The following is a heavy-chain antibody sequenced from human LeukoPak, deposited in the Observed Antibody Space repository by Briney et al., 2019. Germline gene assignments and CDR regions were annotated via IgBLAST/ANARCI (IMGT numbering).Heavy chain of an antibody. CDR3: ARVFDSGSQAYFYYMDV. CDR2: IYTSGSP. CDR1: DGSISSYD. Sequence: PSETLSLTCTVSDGSISSYDWSWIRQPAGKGLEWIGRIYTSGSPTYNPSLKSRVTMSVDTSKNQFSLKVSSVTAADTAVYYCARVFDSGSQAYFYYMDVWGKGTTVTIFS. V-gene: IGHV4-4*07. D-gene: IGHD3-10*01. J-gene: IGHJ6*03.